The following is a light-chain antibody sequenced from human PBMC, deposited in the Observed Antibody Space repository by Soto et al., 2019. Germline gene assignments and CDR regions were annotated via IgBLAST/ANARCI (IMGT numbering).Light chain of an antibody. V-gene: IGLV2-14*01. CDR2: EGS. J-gene: IGLJ1*01. CDR1: SSDVGRYNY. Sequence: QSALTKPTSVSGAPGQSIAISCTGTSSDVGRYNYVAWYQQHPGKAPKLMIYEGSNRPSGVSNRVSGSNAGNTAALSISGLQSEDEADYYCSAYTTSSTTLYVCRTGTQLTVL. CDR3: SAYTTSSTTLYV.